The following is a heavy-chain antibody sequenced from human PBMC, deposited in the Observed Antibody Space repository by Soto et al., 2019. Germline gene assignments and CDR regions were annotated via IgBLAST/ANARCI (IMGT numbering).Heavy chain of an antibody. Sequence: QITLKESGPTLVKPTQTLTLTCTFSGFSLRTSRVGVGWIRQPPGKALEWLALIYWDDDKRYSPSLKNRLTISKDTSKNQLVLTMTNMDPVDTATYFCVYRDSSFSAAFGRFQHWGQGTLVTVSS. CDR1: GFSLRTSRVG. CDR2: IYWDDDK. CDR3: VYRDSSFSAAFGRFQH. J-gene: IGHJ1*01. V-gene: IGHV2-5*02. D-gene: IGHD6-6*01.